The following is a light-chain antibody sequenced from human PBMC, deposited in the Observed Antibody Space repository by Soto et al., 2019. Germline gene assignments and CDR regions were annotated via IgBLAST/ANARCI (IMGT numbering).Light chain of an antibody. V-gene: IGKV1-39*01. CDR3: HQTYSTPWT. Sequence: IQITQSPSSLSASVGDRVTITCRASQSISNYLNWYQQKPGKAPDLLIYAASSLQGGVPLRFSGSGSGTDFTLTISSLQPEDFATYHCHQTYSTPWTFGQGTKVQIK. CDR2: AAS. J-gene: IGKJ1*01. CDR1: QSISNY.